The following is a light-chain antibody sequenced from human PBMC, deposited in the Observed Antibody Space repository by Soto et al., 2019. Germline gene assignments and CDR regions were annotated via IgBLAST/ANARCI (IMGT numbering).Light chain of an antibody. CDR2: EVS. J-gene: IGLJ1*01. CDR1: SSDVGGCDC. Sequence: QSALTQPASVSGSPGQSITISCTGTSSDVGGCDCVSWYQKHPGKAPKLMIYEVSDRPSGVSYRFSGSKSGNTASLTISGLQADDEADYYCSSFITTSTYVFGTGTKLTVL. V-gene: IGLV2-14*01. CDR3: SSFITTSTYV.